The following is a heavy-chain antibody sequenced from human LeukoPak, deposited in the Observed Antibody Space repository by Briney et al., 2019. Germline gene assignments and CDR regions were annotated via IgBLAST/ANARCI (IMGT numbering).Heavy chain of an antibody. D-gene: IGHD6-19*01. CDR1: GFTSSDYY. J-gene: IGHJ4*02. V-gene: IGHV3-11*01. Sequence: GGSLRLSCAASGFTSSDYYMSWIRQAPGKGLEWVSYISSSGSTIYYADSVKGRFTISRDNAKNSLYLQMNSLRAEDTAVYYCARVLEQWLSPFDYWGQGTLVTVSS. CDR2: ISSSGSTI. CDR3: ARVLEQWLSPFDY.